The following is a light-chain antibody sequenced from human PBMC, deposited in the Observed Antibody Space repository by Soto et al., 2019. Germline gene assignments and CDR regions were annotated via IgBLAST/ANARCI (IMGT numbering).Light chain of an antibody. CDR2: GAS. Sequence: EIVLTQFPGTLSLSPGERATLSCRASQSVGSNYLAWYQQRPGQAPRLLIHGASNRATGIPDRFSGSGSGTDFTLTISRLEPEDFAVYYCQQYGGSPRTFGQGTKVDIK. V-gene: IGKV3-20*01. J-gene: IGKJ1*01. CDR1: QSVGSNY. CDR3: QQYGGSPRT.